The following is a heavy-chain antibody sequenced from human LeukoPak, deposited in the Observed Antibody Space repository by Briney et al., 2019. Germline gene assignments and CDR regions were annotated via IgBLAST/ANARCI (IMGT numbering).Heavy chain of an antibody. CDR1: GGSISSGGYS. Sequence: SQTLSLTCAVSGGSISSGGYSWSWIRQPPGKGLGWIGYIYHSGSPYYNPSLKSRVTTSVDRSKNQFSLKLSSVTAADTAVYYCASYKTYYYDSSGYFAFDYWGQGTLVTVSS. V-gene: IGHV4-30-2*01. CDR2: IYHSGSP. D-gene: IGHD3-22*01. CDR3: ASYKTYYYDSSGYFAFDY. J-gene: IGHJ4*02.